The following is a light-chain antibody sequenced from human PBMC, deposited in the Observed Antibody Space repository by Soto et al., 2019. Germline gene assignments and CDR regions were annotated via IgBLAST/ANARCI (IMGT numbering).Light chain of an antibody. CDR3: QTWGPGPHVV. CDR1: SGPSSYA. V-gene: IGLV4-69*01. J-gene: IGLJ2*01. CDR2: LNSDGSH. Sequence: QLVLTQSPSASASVGASVKLTCTLSSGPSSYAIAWHQQQPEKAPRYLMKLNSDGSHNKGDGIPDRFSGSSSGAEHYLTISNLQSEDEADYYCQTWGPGPHVVFGGGTKLTVL.